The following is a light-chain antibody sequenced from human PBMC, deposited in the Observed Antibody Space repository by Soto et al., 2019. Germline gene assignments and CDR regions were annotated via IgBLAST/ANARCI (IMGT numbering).Light chain of an antibody. CDR3: QQLTNFRFT. V-gene: IGKV1-9*01. CDR1: QGIYKF. Sequence: IQLTQSPSSLSASVGDRVTITCRASQGIYKFLAWYQQRPGKAPQLLVYGASTLQSGVPARFSGSGSGTDFTLTISSRQPEDFATYYCQQLTNFRFTFGQGTKLDIK. CDR2: GAS. J-gene: IGKJ2*01.